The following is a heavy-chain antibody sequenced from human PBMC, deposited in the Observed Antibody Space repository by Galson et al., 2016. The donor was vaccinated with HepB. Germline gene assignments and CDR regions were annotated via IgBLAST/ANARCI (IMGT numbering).Heavy chain of an antibody. CDR3: AHRRGPAAGTFDN. D-gene: IGHD6-13*01. V-gene: IGHV2-5*02. CDR2: VYWDSDT. CDR1: GFSLNTGAVG. Sequence: PALVKPTQTLTLTCTVSGFSLNTGAVGVGWIRQPPGKALEWLALVYWDSDTRYNPSLRSRLNITKDTSKSQVFLTVTDMDPMDTGTYYCAHRRGPAAGTFDNWGQGTVATVSS. J-gene: IGHJ4*02.